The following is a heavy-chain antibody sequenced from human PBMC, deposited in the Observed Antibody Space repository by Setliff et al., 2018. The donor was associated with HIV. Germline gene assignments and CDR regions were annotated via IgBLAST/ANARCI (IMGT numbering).Heavy chain of an antibody. CDR3: ARALVYGDYPPGELYYYYGMDV. J-gene: IGHJ6*02. Sequence: ASVKVSCKASGYTFTSYAMNWVRQAPGQGLEWMGWINTNTGNPTYAQGFTGRFVFSLDTSVSTAYLQISSLKAEDTAVYYCARALVYGDYPPGELYYYYGMDVWGQGTTVTSP. CDR1: GYTFTSYA. V-gene: IGHV7-4-1*02. D-gene: IGHD4-17*01. CDR2: INTNTGNP.